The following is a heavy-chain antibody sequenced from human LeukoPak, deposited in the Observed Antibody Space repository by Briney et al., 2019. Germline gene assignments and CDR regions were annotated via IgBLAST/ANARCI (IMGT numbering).Heavy chain of an antibody. CDR1: GFTFSSYG. D-gene: IGHD4-11*01. CDR2: ISSSSSYI. CDR3: ARGHSNYGDYFDY. Sequence: PGGTLRLSCAASGFTFSSYGMSWVRQAPGKGLEWVSSISSSSSYIYYADSVKGRFTISRDNAKNSLSLQMNSLRAEDTAVYYCARGHSNYGDYFDYWGQGTLVTVSS. J-gene: IGHJ4*02. V-gene: IGHV3-21*01.